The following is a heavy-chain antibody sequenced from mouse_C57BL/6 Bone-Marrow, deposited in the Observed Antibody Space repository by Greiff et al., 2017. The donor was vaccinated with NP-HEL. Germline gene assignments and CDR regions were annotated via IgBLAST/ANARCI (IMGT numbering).Heavy chain of an antibody. CDR2: ISGGGGNT. CDR3: ARLITTVVAHYYAMDY. D-gene: IGHD1-1*01. V-gene: IGHV5-9*01. Sequence: EVHLVESGGGLVKPGGSLKLSCAASGFTFSSYTMSWVRQTPEKRLEWVATISGGGGNTYYPDSVQGRFTISRDNAKNTLYLQMSSLRSEDTALYYCARLITTVVAHYYAMDYWGQGTSVTVSS. J-gene: IGHJ4*01. CDR1: GFTFSSYT.